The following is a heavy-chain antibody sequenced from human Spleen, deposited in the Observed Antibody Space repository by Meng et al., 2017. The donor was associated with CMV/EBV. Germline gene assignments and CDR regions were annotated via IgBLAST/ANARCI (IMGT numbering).Heavy chain of an antibody. Sequence: GGSLRLSCAASGFTFSSYAMHWVRQAPGKGLEYVSAISSNGGSTYYADSVKGRFTISRDNSKNTLYLQMSSLRSDDTAVYYCARDSRHYDFYHDAFDVWGQGTMVTVSS. V-gene: IGHV3-64*02. CDR3: ARDSRHYDFYHDAFDV. J-gene: IGHJ3*01. CDR1: GFTFSSYA. CDR2: ISSNGGST. D-gene: IGHD3-3*01.